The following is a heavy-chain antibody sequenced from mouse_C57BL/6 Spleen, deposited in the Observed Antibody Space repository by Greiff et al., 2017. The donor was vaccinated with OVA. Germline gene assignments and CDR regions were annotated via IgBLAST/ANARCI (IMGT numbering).Heavy chain of an antibody. CDR1: GYTFTDYY. CDR3: ARRPGTG. CDR2: INPYNGGT. Sequence: DVKLQESGPVLVKPGASVKMSCKASGYTFTDYYMNWVKQSPGKSLEWIGVINPYNGGTSYNQKFKGKTTLTVDKSSSTAYMELNSLTSEDSAVYYCARRPGTGWGQGTTLTVSS. V-gene: IGHV1-19*01. D-gene: IGHD3-3*01. J-gene: IGHJ2*01.